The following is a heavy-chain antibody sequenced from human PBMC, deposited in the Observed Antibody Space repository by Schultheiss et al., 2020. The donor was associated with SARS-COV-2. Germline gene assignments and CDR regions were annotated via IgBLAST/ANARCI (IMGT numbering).Heavy chain of an antibody. CDR3: AKEPYSSGWNWFDL. J-gene: IGHJ5*02. Sequence: GESLKISCAASGFTIGSNYMSWVRQAPGKGLEWVSAISGSGGSTYYADSVKGRFTISRDNSKNTLYLQMNSLRAEDTAVYYCAKEPYSSGWNWFDLWGQGTLVTVAS. CDR1: GFTIGSNY. V-gene: IGHV3-23*01. D-gene: IGHD6-19*01. CDR2: ISGSGGST.